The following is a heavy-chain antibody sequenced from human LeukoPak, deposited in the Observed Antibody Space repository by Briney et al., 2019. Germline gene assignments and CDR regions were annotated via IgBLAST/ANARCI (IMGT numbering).Heavy chain of an antibody. CDR2: IYSSGGT. J-gene: IGHJ4*02. CDR3: ARGYNSGWYPGY. D-gene: IGHD6-19*01. CDR1: GGSISNYY. Sequence: SETLSLTCTVSGGSISNYYWSWIRQPAGKELEWIGRIYSSGGTNYNPSLKSRVTMSVDTSKNQFSLKVSSVTAADTAVYYCARGYNSGWYPGYWSQGTLVTVSS. V-gene: IGHV4-4*07.